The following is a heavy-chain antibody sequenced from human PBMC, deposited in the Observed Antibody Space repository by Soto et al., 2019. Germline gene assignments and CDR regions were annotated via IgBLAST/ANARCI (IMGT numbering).Heavy chain of an antibody. Sequence: QVQLVQSGTEMKKPGSSVKVSCKASGGTFSSKGISWVRQAPRQGLEWMGAIIPIFDTANYAQKFQGRLTITADESTATAYMELSSLRSEDTAVYYCARGTGTTWGVFDYWGQGTLVTVSS. CDR1: GGTFSSKG. J-gene: IGHJ4*02. CDR2: IIPIFDTA. D-gene: IGHD1-1*01. CDR3: ARGTGTTWGVFDY. V-gene: IGHV1-69*01.